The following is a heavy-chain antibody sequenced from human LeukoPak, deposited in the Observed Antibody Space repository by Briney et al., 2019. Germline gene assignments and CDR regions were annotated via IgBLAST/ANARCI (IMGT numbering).Heavy chain of an antibody. V-gene: IGHV4-59*08. CDR2: IYHSGST. CDR3: ARHGEHKLRSGYYYTMDV. CDR1: GGSISSYY. J-gene: IGHJ6*02. D-gene: IGHD2-15*01. Sequence: SETLSLTCTVSGGSISSYYWSWIRQPPGKGVEWIGYIYHSGSTNSNPSLKGRVTISLDTSKNQFSLKVMSVTAADTAVYYCARHGEHKLRSGYYYTMDVWGQGTTVTVSS.